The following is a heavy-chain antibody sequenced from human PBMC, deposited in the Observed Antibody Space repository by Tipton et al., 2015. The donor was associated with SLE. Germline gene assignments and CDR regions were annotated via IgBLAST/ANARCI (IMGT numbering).Heavy chain of an antibody. D-gene: IGHD6-19*01. CDR3: AREGGPVVAGTFDH. CDR2: IQYDGFTK. CDR1: GFSFSTSG. J-gene: IGHJ4*02. V-gene: IGHV3-30*19. Sequence: SLRLSCVASGFSFSTSGMHFVRQAPGKGLEWVSFIQYDGFTKNYADSVKGRFTISRDNSKNTVYLQMNSLRVEDTALYYCAREGGPVVAGTFDHWGQGTQVIVSS.